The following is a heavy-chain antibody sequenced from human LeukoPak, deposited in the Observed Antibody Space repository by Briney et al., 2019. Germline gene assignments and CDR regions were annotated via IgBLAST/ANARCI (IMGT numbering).Heavy chain of an antibody. CDR2: ISSSSSTI. CDR1: GFTFSSYS. CDR3: ARSGYCSSTSCTDDYYYGMDV. D-gene: IGHD2-2*01. Sequence: GGSLRLSCAASGFTFSSYSMNWVRHAPGKGLEVVSYISSSSSTIYYADSVKGRFTISRDNAKNSLYLQMSSLRAEDTAVYYCARSGYCSSTSCTDDYYYGMDVWGQGTTVTVSS. V-gene: IGHV3-48*01. J-gene: IGHJ6*02.